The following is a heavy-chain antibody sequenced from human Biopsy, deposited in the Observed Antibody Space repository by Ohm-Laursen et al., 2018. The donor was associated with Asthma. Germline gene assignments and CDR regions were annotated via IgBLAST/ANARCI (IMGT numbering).Heavy chain of an antibody. D-gene: IGHD3-22*01. J-gene: IGHJ4*02. CDR1: GFVFRSHA. CDR2: TRNKANSYTT. CDR3: ASDLGGYYYDSSGYSSDY. V-gene: IGHV3-72*01. Sequence: SLRLSCTASGFVFRSHAMHWVRQAPGKGLEWVGRTRNKANSYTTEYAASVKGRFTISRDDSKNSLYLQMNSLKTEDTAVYYCASDLGGYYYDSSGYSSDYWGQGTLVTVSS.